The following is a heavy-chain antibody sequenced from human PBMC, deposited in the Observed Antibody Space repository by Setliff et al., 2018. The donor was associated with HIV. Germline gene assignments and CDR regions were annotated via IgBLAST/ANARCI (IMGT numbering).Heavy chain of an antibody. D-gene: IGHD3-22*01. Sequence: HPGGSLRLSCAASGLTFSNYAMSWVRQAPGEGLEWVSAILSTGERTFYADSVKGRFTISRDNSKNTVYLQMNSLRAEDTAEYYCAKELAASGLGYFDSWGRGILVTVSS. CDR3: AKELAASGLGYFDS. CDR1: GLTFSNYA. J-gene: IGHJ4*02. V-gene: IGHV3-23*01. CDR2: ILSTGERT.